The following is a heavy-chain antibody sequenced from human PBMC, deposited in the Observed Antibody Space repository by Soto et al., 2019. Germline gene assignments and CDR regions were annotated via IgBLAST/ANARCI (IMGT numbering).Heavy chain of an antibody. Sequence: EVQLVESGGGLVKPGGSLRLSCAASGFTFSSAWMSWVRQAPGKGLEWVGHIKTKTDGGTADYAAPVKGRFTISRDDSKTTLYVQMNSLKTEDTAVYYCATVRPSGYYGMDVWGQGTAVTVSS. D-gene: IGHD3-10*01. J-gene: IGHJ6*02. CDR1: GFTFSSAW. CDR2: IKTKTDGGTA. V-gene: IGHV3-15*01. CDR3: ATVRPSGYYGMDV.